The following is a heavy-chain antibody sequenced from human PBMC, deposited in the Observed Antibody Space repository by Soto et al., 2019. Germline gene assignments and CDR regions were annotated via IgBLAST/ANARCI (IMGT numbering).Heavy chain of an antibody. V-gene: IGHV4-34*01. CDR2: INHSGST. D-gene: IGHD4-17*01. J-gene: IGHJ3*02. Sequence: QVQLQQWGAGLLKPSETLSLTCAVYGGSFSGYYWSWIRQPPGKGLEWIGEINHSGSTNYNPSLKSRVTISVDTSKNQFSLKLSSVTAADTPVYYCARTLMTTVTQDAFDIWGQGTMVTVSS. CDR3: ARTLMTTVTQDAFDI. CDR1: GGSFSGYY.